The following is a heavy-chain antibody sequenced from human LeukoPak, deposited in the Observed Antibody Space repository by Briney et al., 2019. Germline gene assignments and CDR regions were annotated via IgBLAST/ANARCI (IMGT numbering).Heavy chain of an antibody. CDR1: GFTFDDYG. CDR2: INWNGGIT. CDR3: ARVRVVGAMVDAFDI. V-gene: IGHV3-20*04. J-gene: IGHJ3*02. Sequence: GGSLRLSCAAAGFTFDDYGMSWVRQAPGKGLDWGSGINWNGGITGYADSVKGRFTISRDNAKNSLYLQMNSLRAEDTALYYCARVRVVGAMVDAFDIWGQGTMVTVSS. D-gene: IGHD1-26*01.